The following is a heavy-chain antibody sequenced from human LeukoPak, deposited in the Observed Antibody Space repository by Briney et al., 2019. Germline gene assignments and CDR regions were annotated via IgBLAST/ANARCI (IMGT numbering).Heavy chain of an antibody. V-gene: IGHV1-2*06. Sequence: ASVKVSCKASGYTFTGYYMHWVRQAPGQGLEWMGRINPNSGGTNYAQKFQGRVTMTRDTSISTAYMELSRLRSDDTAVYCCARDFADIVVVPAAHQVYYYYMDVWGKGTTVTVSS. J-gene: IGHJ6*03. CDR3: ARDFADIVVVPAAHQVYYYYMDV. D-gene: IGHD2-2*01. CDR1: GYTFTGYY. CDR2: INPNSGGT.